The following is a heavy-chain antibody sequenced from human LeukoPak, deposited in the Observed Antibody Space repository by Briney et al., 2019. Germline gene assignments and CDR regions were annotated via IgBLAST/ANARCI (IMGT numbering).Heavy chain of an antibody. J-gene: IGHJ4*02. CDR3: ARPDYDILTGYDY. Sequence: GSLTLSLAAPGFTFSSYAMSGVRPAPGKGLGRVSAISVSGGSTYYADSVKGRFTISRDNPKNTLYLQMNSLSAEDTAVYYCARPDYDILTGYDYWGQGTLVTVSS. D-gene: IGHD3-9*01. CDR2: ISVSGGST. V-gene: IGHV3-23*01. CDR1: GFTFSSYA.